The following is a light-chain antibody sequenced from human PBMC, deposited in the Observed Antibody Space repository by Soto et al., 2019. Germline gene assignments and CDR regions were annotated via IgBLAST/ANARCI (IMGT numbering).Light chain of an antibody. Sequence: QSVLTQPPSASGTPGQRVTISCSGSSSNIGSRSVNWYQQLPGTAPKLLILNNSQRPSGVPDRFSGSKSGTSASPAISGLQSEDEADYYCAAWDDSLSCPVFGGGTKLTVL. CDR2: NNS. V-gene: IGLV1-44*01. CDR1: SSNIGSRS. J-gene: IGLJ3*02. CDR3: AAWDDSLSCPV.